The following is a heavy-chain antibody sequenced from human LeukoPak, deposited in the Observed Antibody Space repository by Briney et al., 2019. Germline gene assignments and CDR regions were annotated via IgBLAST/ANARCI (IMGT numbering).Heavy chain of an antibody. CDR3: ARQLAVAGRGNWFDP. J-gene: IGHJ5*02. CDR2: IDPSDSYT. V-gene: IGHV5-10-1*01. Sequence: GESLKISCKGSGSSFTSYWISWVRQMPGKGLEWMGRIDPSDSYTNYSPSFQGHVTISADKSISTAYLQWSSLKASDTAMYYCARQLAVAGRGNWFDPWGQGTLVTVSS. D-gene: IGHD6-19*01. CDR1: GSSFTSYW.